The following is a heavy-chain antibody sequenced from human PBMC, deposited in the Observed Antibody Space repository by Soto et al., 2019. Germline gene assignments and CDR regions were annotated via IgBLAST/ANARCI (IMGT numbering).Heavy chain of an antibody. CDR3: ARGLILWFGELSPRGGYYYYMDV. J-gene: IGHJ6*03. CDR1: GGSFSGYQ. D-gene: IGHD3-10*01. CDR2: INDSGNI. Sequence: QVQLQQWGAGLLKPSETLSLTCAVYGGSFSGYQWSWIRQTPGKGLEWIGEINDSGNINYNPSLKSRVTILIDTPKKQISLKLSSVTAADTAVYYCARGLILWFGELSPRGGYYYYMDVWGKGNTVTVSS. V-gene: IGHV4-34*01.